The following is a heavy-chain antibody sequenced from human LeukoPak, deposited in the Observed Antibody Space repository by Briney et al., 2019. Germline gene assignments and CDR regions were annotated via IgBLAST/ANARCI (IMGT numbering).Heavy chain of an antibody. CDR3: ARGGGFYGSGTTHFDY. J-gene: IGHJ4*02. V-gene: IGHV4-39*07. Sequence: SETLSLTCTVSGGSISSSSYYWGWIRQPPGKGLEWIGSIYYSGSTYYNPSLKSRVTISVDTSKNQFSLNLRSVTAADTAFYYCARGGGFYGSGTTHFDYWGQGTLATVSS. D-gene: IGHD3-10*01. CDR2: IYYSGST. CDR1: GGSISSSSYY.